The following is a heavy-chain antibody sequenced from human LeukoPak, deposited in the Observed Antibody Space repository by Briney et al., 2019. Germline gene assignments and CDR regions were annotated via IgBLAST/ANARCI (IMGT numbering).Heavy chain of an antibody. CDR3: AYELGGVFDY. D-gene: IGHD4-23*01. V-gene: IGHV3-23*01. Sequence: SGGSLRLSCAASGFTFSSYGMSWGRQAPGKGLEWVSAISGSGGSTYYAASVKGRFTISRDNSKNTLYLQMNSLRAEDTAVYYCAYELGGVFDYWGQGTLVTVSS. J-gene: IGHJ4*02. CDR1: GFTFSSYG. CDR2: ISGSGGST.